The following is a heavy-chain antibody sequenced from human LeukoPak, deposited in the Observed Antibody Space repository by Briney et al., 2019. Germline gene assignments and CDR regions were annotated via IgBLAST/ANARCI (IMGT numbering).Heavy chain of an antibody. D-gene: IGHD3-22*01. V-gene: IGHV3-33*01. Sequence: PGGSLRLSCAASGFTFSSYGMHWVHQAPGKGLEWVAVIWYDGSNKYYADSVKGRFTISRDNSKNTLYLQMNSLRAEDTAVYYCARDPDSSGYYSTGGWFDPWGQGTLVTVSS. CDR2: IWYDGSNK. J-gene: IGHJ5*02. CDR1: GFTFSSYG. CDR3: ARDPDSSGYYSTGGWFDP.